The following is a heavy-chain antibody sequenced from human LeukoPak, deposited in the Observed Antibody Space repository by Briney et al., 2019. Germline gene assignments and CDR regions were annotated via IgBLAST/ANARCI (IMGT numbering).Heavy chain of an antibody. CDR1: GFTFSSYW. V-gene: IGHV3-74*01. CDR2: INSDGSST. CDR3: ARDYRRAYYFDY. Sequence: GGSLRLSCAASGFTFSSYWMHWVRQAPGKGLVWVSRINSDGSSTSYADSVKGRFTISRDNAKNTLYLQTNSLRAEDTAVYYCARDYRRAYYFDYWGQGTLVTVSS. J-gene: IGHJ4*02. D-gene: IGHD4-4*01.